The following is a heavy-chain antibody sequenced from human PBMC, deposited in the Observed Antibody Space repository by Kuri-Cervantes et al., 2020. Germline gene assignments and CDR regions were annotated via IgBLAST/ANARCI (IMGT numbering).Heavy chain of an antibody. Sequence: GGSLRLSCAGSGFTFSSYGMHWVRPAPGEGLEWVAVIWYDGSNKYYADSVKGRFTISRDNSKNTLYLQMNSLRAEDTGVYCCARDREDYYGMDVWGQGTTVTVSS. V-gene: IGHV3-33*01. D-gene: IGHD1-26*01. CDR2: IWYDGSNK. CDR1: GFTFSSYG. CDR3: ARDREDYYGMDV. J-gene: IGHJ6*02.